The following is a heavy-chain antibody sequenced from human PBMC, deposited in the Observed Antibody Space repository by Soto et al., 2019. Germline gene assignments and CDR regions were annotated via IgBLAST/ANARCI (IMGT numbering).Heavy chain of an antibody. CDR3: ARGRITRFFDY. V-gene: IGHV4-34*01. CDR1: GGSFSGYY. J-gene: IGHJ4*02. D-gene: IGHD1-20*01. CDR2: INHSGST. Sequence: PSETLSLTCAVYGGSFSGYYWSWIRQPPGKGLEWIGEINHSGSTNYNPSLKSRVTISVDTSKNQFSLKLSSVTAADTAVYYCARGRITRFFDYWGQGTLVTVSS.